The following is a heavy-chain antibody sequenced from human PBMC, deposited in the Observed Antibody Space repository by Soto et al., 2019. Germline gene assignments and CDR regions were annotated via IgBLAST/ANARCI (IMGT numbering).Heavy chain of an antibody. J-gene: IGHJ2*01. Sequence: EHLQQWGAGLLKPSETLSLTCAGYGGSFSGYYWSWIRQPPGKGLEWIGEINHSGSTNYNPSLKSRVSISVGTSNNQFSLKLSSVTAAATAVYYCARGRGDGYNQHWYFDLWGRGTLVTVSS. D-gene: IGHD3-10*01. V-gene: IGHV4-34*01. CDR3: ARGRGDGYNQHWYFDL. CDR1: GGSFSGYY. CDR2: INHSGST.